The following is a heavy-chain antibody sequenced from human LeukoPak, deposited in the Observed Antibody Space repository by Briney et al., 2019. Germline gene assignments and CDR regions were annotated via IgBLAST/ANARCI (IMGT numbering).Heavy chain of an antibody. Sequence: SETLSLTCAVSGGSISSGGYSWSWIRQPPGKGLEWIGYIYHSGSTYYNPSLKSRVTISVDASKDQFSLKLSSVTAADTAVYYCARVIPFRMVVPAPRGWFDPWGQGTLVTVSS. D-gene: IGHD2-2*01. CDR3: ARVIPFRMVVPAPRGWFDP. J-gene: IGHJ5*02. CDR2: IYHSGST. CDR1: GGSISSGGYS. V-gene: IGHV4-30-2*01.